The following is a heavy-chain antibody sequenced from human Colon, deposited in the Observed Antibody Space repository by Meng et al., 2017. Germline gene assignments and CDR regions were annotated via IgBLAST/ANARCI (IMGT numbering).Heavy chain of an antibody. CDR2: ISNSGKT. V-gene: IGHV4-4*02. Sequence: LQGPGPGLVKPSGTLSLAWAGSGDSIGNSKWWSWLRQSPGKGLEWIGEISNSGKTVYSPSLKSRVTISLDKSSNHFSLTLSPVTAADTAIYFCARERMRELGLFDYWGQGALVTVSS. CDR1: GDSIGNSKW. CDR3: ARERMRELGLFDY. J-gene: IGHJ4*02. D-gene: IGHD7-27*01.